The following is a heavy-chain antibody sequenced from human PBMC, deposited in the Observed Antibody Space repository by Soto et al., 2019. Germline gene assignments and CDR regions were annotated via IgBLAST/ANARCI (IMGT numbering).Heavy chain of an antibody. CDR1: GFTFISYA. J-gene: IGHJ4*02. CDR2: ISGSGGST. V-gene: IGHV3-23*01. Sequence: PGGSLRLSCAASGFTFISYAMSWVLQAPWKGLEWVSAISGSGGSTYYADSVKGRFTISRDNSKNTLYLQMNSLRAEDTAVYYCAKVTYYVFWSGYYHGYWGQGTLVTVSS. D-gene: IGHD3-3*01. CDR3: AKVTYYVFWSGYYHGY.